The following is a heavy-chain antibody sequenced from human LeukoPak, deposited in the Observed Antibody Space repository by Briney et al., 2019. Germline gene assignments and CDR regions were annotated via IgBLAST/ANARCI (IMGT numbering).Heavy chain of an antibody. D-gene: IGHD2-15*01. CDR2: INPDSGVT. CDR3: ARDGTFDI. CDR1: GCTFTDYY. J-gene: IGHJ3*02. Sequence: GSSVMLSCKASGCTFTDYYMHWVRRAPGQGLEWMGWINPDSGVTNYQQKFQGRVTMTRDTSSSTAYMELIRLRSDDTAVYYCARDGTFDIWGRGSKVNVSS. V-gene: IGHV1-2*02.